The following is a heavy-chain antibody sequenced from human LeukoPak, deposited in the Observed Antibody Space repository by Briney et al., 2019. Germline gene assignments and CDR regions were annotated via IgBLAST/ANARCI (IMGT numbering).Heavy chain of an antibody. V-gene: IGHV3-30*04. D-gene: IGHD6-25*01. J-gene: IGHJ4*02. CDR2: ISYDGSNK. Sequence: PGRSLRLSCVASGFTFSSYAMHWVRQAPGKGLEWVTVISYDGSNKYYADSVKGRFTISRDNSKNTLYLQMNSLRAEDTAVYYCAKDPRAAYYFDYWGQGTLVTVSS. CDR3: AKDPRAAYYFDY. CDR1: GFTFSSYA.